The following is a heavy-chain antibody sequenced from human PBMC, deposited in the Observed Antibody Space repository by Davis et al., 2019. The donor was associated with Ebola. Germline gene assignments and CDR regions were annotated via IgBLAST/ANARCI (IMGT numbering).Heavy chain of an antibody. D-gene: IGHD5-18*01. V-gene: IGHV4-34*01. Sequence: SETLSLTCAVYGGSFSGYYWSWIRQPPGKGLEWIGEINHSGSTNYNPSLKSRVTISVDTSKNQFSLKLSSVTAADTAVYYCARVAWIRGYLDYWGQGTLVTVSS. CDR2: INHSGST. CDR1: GGSFSGYY. J-gene: IGHJ4*02. CDR3: ARVAWIRGYLDY.